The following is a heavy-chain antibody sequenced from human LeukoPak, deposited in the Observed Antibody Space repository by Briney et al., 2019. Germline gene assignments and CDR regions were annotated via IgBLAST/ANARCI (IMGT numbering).Heavy chain of an antibody. CDR2: INHSGST. Sequence: SETLSLTCAVYGGSSSGYYWSWIRQPPGKGLEWIGEINHSGSTNYNPSLKSRVTISVDTSKNQFSLKLSSVTAADTAVYYCGVRGYSYGYSWNFDYWGQGTLVTVSS. CDR1: GGSSSGYY. J-gene: IGHJ4*02. D-gene: IGHD5-18*01. V-gene: IGHV4-34*01. CDR3: GVRGYSYGYSWNFDY.